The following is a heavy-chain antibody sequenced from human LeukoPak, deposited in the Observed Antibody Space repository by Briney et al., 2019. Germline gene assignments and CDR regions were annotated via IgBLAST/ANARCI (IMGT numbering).Heavy chain of an antibody. V-gene: IGHV1-8*01. D-gene: IGHD2-15*01. CDR3: ARAGGYCGRISCPYYFDY. CDR2: MNPNSGKT. J-gene: IGHJ4*02. CDR1: GYTFTSYD. Sequence: AASVTVSCKASGYTFTSYDINWVRQAPGQGLEWMGWMNPNSGKTGYAQKFQGRVTMTRNTSISTAYMELSSLRSEDTAVYYCARAGGYCGRISCPYYFDYWGQGSLVTVSS.